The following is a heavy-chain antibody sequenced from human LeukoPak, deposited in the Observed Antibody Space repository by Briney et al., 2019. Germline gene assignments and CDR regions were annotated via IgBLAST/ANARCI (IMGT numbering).Heavy chain of an antibody. D-gene: IGHD6-19*01. Sequence: GGSLRLSCAASGFIVSDNYVTWVRQAPGKGLEWVSVIYPVGTYYADSVKGRFTISRDNAKNSLYLLINSLRAEDTAVYYCARVLRGSGWYYFDYWGQGTLVTVSS. V-gene: IGHV3-53*01. CDR3: ARVLRGSGWYYFDY. CDR2: IYPVGT. CDR1: GFIVSDNY. J-gene: IGHJ4*02.